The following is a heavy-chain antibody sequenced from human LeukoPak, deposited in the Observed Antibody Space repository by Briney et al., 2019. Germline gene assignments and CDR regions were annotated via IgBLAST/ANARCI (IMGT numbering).Heavy chain of an antibody. V-gene: IGHV3-21*05. Sequence: PGGSLRLSCAGSGDGFTRHTMNWVRRAPGKGLEWIAYIWSNGDYIYYPDSVKGRFTTSRDNARTSVYLQMNSLRVEDTAIYYCAREYDSRARFDSWGPGTLVTVSS. J-gene: IGHJ4*02. CDR3: AREYDSRARFDS. D-gene: IGHD6-13*01. CDR1: GDGFTRHT. CDR2: IWSNGDYI.